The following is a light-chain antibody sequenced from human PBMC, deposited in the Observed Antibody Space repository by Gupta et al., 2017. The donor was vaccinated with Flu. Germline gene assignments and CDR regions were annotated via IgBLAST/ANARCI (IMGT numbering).Light chain of an antibody. J-gene: IGLJ3*02. CDR2: YKSDSDK. CDR3: MIWHSAAWV. CDR1: IDINLATYR. Sequence: QAVLTPPSSLSASPGASASLTCTLRIDINLATYRIYWYQQKPGSPPQFLLRYKSDSDKKQGSGVPSRFSASKETSANAGILLISGLQSEDEADYYCMIWHSAAWVFGGGTKLTVL. V-gene: IGLV5-45*03.